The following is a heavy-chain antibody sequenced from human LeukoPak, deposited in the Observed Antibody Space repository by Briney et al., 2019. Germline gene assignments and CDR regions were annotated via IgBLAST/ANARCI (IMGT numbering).Heavy chain of an antibody. V-gene: IGHV1-2*02. D-gene: IGHD3-10*01. J-gene: IGHJ4*02. CDR1: GYTFTGYY. CDR3: ARGRGITMVRGGRGNDY. Sequence: GASVRVSCTASGYTFTGYYMHWVRQAPGQGLEWMGWINPNSGGTNYAQKFQGRVTMTRDTSISTAYMELSRLRSDDTAVYYCARGRGITMVRGGRGNDYWGQGTLVTVSS. CDR2: INPNSGGT.